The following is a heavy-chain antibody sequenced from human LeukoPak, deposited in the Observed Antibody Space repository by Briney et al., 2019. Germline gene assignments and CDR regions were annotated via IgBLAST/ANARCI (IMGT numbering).Heavy chain of an antibody. V-gene: IGHV4-4*07. J-gene: IGHJ4*02. CDR3: ARKDGDY. CDR1: GASINAFH. CDR2: IYSSGSS. Sequence: SETLSLTCTVSGASINAFHWTWFRQPAGKGLEWIGLIYSSGSSLLNPSLKSRVAMSVDLTKNQLSLKLTSVTAAGTAMYYCARKDGDYWGRGTLVAVSS.